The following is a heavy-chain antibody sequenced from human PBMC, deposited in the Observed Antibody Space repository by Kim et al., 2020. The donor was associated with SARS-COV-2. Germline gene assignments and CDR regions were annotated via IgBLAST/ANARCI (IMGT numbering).Heavy chain of an antibody. J-gene: IGHJ6*03. D-gene: IGHD3-3*01. CDR3: ARVFDTYYMDV. CDR1: GFTFSTYG. CDR2: IWSDANNK. V-gene: IGHV3-33*01. Sequence: GGSLRLSCAASGFTFSTYGMHWVRQAPGKGLEWVALIWSDANNKYYADSVKGRFTISRDNSNNILYLQMNSLRAEDTALYYCARVFDTYYMDVWGKGTTVTVSS.